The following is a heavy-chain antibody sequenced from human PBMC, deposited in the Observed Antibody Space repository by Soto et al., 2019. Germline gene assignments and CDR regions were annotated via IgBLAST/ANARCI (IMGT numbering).Heavy chain of an antibody. CDR3: ARNPSEGRVGNWFES. V-gene: IGHV3-21*01. D-gene: IGHD2-2*01. CDR1: GFTFSRYG. Sequence: EVQLVESGGGLVKPGGSLRLSCAASGFTFSRYGMSWVRQAPGKGLEWVASISMTTSYIYYADSVKGRFSISRDNAKIILNLEMYALRTEETAVYYCARNPSEGRVGNWFESWGRGTLVSVSS. CDR2: ISMTTSYI. J-gene: IGHJ5*01.